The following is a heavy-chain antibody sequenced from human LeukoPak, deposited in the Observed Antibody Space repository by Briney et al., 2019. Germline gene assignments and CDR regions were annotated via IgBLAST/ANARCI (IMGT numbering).Heavy chain of an antibody. CDR2: IYYSGST. V-gene: IGHV4-39*07. CDR1: GGSISSSSYY. D-gene: IGHD6-13*01. Sequence: SETLSLTCTVSGGSISSSSYYWGWIRQPPGKGLEWIGSIYYSGSTYYNPSLKSRVTISVDTSKNQFSLKLSSVTAADTAVYYCARDSSESGIAAADYYYYYYMDVWGKGTTVTISS. J-gene: IGHJ6*03. CDR3: ARDSSESGIAAADYYYYYYMDV.